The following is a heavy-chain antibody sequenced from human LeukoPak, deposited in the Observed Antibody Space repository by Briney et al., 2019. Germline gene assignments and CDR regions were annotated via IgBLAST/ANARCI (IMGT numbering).Heavy chain of an antibody. J-gene: IGHJ4*02. CDR2: ISSNGGST. D-gene: IGHD5-18*01. Sequence: GGALRLSCAASGFTFSSYAMHWVRQAPGRGLEYVSAISSNGGSTYYANSVKGRFTISRDNSKNTLYLQMGSLRAEDMAVSYCARYSYSHGYFDYWGQGTLVPVSS. V-gene: IGHV3-64*01. CDR3: ARYSYSHGYFDY. CDR1: GFTFSSYA.